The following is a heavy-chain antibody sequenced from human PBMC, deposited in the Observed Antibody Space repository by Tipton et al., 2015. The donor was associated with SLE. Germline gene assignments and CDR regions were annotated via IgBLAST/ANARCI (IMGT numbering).Heavy chain of an antibody. CDR2: FYHSGSI. J-gene: IGHJ4*02. D-gene: IGHD4-17*01. CDR3: ASLRFYGDYDLGR. CDR1: GFSIINGYY. Sequence: TLSLTCTVSGFSIINGYYWGWIRQSPGKGLEWIGSFYHSGSIYYNPSLNSRVTISLDTSMKQFSLNLMSVTSADTAVYYCASLRFYGDYDLGRWGQGALVTVSS. V-gene: IGHV4-38-2*02.